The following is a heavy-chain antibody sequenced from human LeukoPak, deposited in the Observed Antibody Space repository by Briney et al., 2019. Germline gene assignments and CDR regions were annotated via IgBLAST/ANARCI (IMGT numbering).Heavy chain of an antibody. CDR3: ARHEEDCGGDCYSIDWFDP. D-gene: IGHD2-21*02. Sequence: PSETLSLTCTVSGGSISSGTYYWSWIRQPAGKGLEWIGRIHISGSTYYNPSLKSRVTISVDTSKNQFSLKLSSVTAADTAVYYCARHEEDCGGDCYSIDWFDPWGQGTLVTVSS. J-gene: IGHJ5*02. CDR1: GGSISSGTYY. CDR2: IHISGST. V-gene: IGHV4-61*02.